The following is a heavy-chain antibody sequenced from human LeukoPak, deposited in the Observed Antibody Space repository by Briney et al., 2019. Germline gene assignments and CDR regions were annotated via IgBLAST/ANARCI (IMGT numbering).Heavy chain of an antibody. D-gene: IGHD4-17*01. CDR3: AKDGRLRTTVTTGVDY. CDR2: IRGSGTST. Sequence: PGGSLRLSCAASGFTFSSYAMSWVRQAPGKGLEWVSTIRGSGTSTYYADSVKGRFTISRDNSKNTLYLQMNSLRAEDTAVYYCAKDGRLRTTVTTGVDYWGQGTLVTVSS. J-gene: IGHJ4*02. V-gene: IGHV3-23*01. CDR1: GFTFSSYA.